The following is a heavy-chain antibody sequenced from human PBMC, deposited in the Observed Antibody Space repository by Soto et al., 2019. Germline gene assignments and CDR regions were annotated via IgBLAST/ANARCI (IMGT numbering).Heavy chain of an antibody. CDR3: ARERIAVASWFDP. J-gene: IGHJ5*02. D-gene: IGHD6-19*01. CDR1: GYTFTSYY. V-gene: IGHV1-46*03. CDR2: INPSGGST. Sequence: QVQLVQSGAEVKKPGASVKVSCKASGYTFTSYYMHWVRQAPGQGLEWMGIINPSGGSTSYAQTFQGRVTMTRDTSTSTVYMELSSLRSEDTAVYYCARERIAVASWFDPWGQGTLVTVSS.